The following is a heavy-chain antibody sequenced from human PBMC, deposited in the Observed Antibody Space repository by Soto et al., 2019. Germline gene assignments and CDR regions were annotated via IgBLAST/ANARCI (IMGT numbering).Heavy chain of an antibody. D-gene: IGHD2-21*01. CDR3: AGGGRGGGGHTPIDP. CDR2: IIPIFGTA. Sequence: QVQLVQSGAEVKKPGSSVKVSCKASGGTFSSYAISWVRQAPGQGLEWMGGIIPIFGTANYAQKFQGRVTSAEEEHTSTAEVGVGRRGSGGAAGYSGAGGGRGGGGHTPIDPWGQGTLVTVSS. CDR1: GGTFSSYA. J-gene: IGHJ5*02. V-gene: IGHV1-69*01.